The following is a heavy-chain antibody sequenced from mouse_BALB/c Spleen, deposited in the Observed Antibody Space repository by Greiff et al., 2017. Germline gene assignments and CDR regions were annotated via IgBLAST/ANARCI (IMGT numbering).Heavy chain of an antibody. D-gene: IGHD1-1*01. V-gene: IGHV5-4*02. J-gene: IGHJ3*01. CDR3: ARDSYYGPAWFAY. Sequence: EVMLVESGGGLVKPGGSLKLSCAASGFTFSDYYMYWVRQTPEKRLEWVATISDGGSYTYYPDSVKGRFTISRDNAKNNLYLQMSSLKSEDTAMYYCARDSYYGPAWFAYWGQGTLVTVSA. CDR1: GFTFSDYY. CDR2: ISDGGSYT.